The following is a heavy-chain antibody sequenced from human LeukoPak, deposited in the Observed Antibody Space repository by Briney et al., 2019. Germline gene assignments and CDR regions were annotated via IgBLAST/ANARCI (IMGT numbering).Heavy chain of an antibody. J-gene: IGHJ4*02. V-gene: IGHV3-23*01. Sequence: GGSLRLSCAASGFTFSSYAINWVRQVPEPGLESLSAISGSSGNANYADSVKGRFTVSRDNSKNTLYLQMISLRAEDTALYYCAKDGAKDDRTGSLGHYFDYWGQGILVIVSS. CDR3: AKDGAKDDRTGSLGHYFDY. CDR2: ISGSSGNA. D-gene: IGHD3-22*01. CDR1: GFTFSSYA.